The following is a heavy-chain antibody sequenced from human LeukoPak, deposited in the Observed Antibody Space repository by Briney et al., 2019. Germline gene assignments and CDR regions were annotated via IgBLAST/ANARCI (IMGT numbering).Heavy chain of an antibody. CDR3: ARGSPVTKSFPQDY. CDR2: INPNSGDT. J-gene: IGHJ4*02. D-gene: IGHD4-17*01. V-gene: IGHV1-2*02. CDR1: GYTFTDYY. Sequence: ASVKVSCKASGYTFTDYYMHWVRQAPGQGLEWMGWINPNSGDTKSAQAFQGRVTMTRDTSVNTAYMELSRLRSDDTAVYYCARGSPVTKSFPQDYWGQATLITVSS.